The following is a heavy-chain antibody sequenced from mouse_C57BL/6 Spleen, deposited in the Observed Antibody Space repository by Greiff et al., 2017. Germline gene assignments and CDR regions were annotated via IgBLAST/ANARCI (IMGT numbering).Heavy chain of an antibody. D-gene: IGHD2-1*01. Sequence: DVKLQESGPGMVKPSQSLSLTCTVTGYSITSGYDWHWIRHFPGNKLEWMGYISYSGSTNYNPSLKSRISITHDTSKNHFFLKLNSVTTEDTATYYCAREDGNYAFAYWGQGTLVTVSA. J-gene: IGHJ3*01. CDR1: GYSITSGYD. V-gene: IGHV3-1*01. CDR2: ISYSGST. CDR3: AREDGNYAFAY.